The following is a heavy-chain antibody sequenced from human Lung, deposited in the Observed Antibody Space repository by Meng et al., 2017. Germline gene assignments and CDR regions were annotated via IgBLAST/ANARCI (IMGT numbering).Heavy chain of an antibody. Sequence: EVQLVGAGGGLVPPVGSLRLSCAASGFTFSTHWMHWVRQAPGKGLEWVSRITGDGSSTIYADSVQGRFTMSRDNAKNTLSLQMNSLRAEDTAVYYCARGGVTTDDWGQGTLVTVSS. V-gene: IGHV3-74*01. CDR2: ITGDGSST. CDR3: ARGGVTTDD. D-gene: IGHD4-17*01. CDR1: GFTFSTHW. J-gene: IGHJ4*02.